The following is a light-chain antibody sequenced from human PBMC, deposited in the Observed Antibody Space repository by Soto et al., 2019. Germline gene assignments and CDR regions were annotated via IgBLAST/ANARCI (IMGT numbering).Light chain of an antibody. CDR3: QQRSNWPRT. V-gene: IGKV3-11*01. J-gene: IGKJ1*01. CDR1: QSVSSY. Sequence: EIVLTQSPATLSLSPGERAALSCRASQSVSSYLAWYQQKPGQAPRLLIYDASNRATGIPARFSGSGSGTDFTLTISSLEPEDFAVYYCQQRSNWPRTFXQGTKV. CDR2: DAS.